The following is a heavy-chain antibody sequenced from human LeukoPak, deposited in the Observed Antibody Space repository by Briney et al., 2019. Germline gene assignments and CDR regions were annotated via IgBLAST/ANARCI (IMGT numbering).Heavy chain of an antibody. D-gene: IGHD3-3*01. CDR2: ISSSGSTI. CDR1: GFTFSDYY. CDR3: ARDGYYDFWSGYYSHYYYYMDV. J-gene: IGHJ6*03. V-gene: IGHV3-11*04. Sequence: PGGSLRLSCADSGFTFSDYYMSWIRQAPGKGLEWVSYISSSGSTIYYADSVKGRCTISRDNAKNSLYLQMNSRRAEDTAVYYCARDGYYDFWSGYYSHYYYYMDVWGKGTTVTVSS.